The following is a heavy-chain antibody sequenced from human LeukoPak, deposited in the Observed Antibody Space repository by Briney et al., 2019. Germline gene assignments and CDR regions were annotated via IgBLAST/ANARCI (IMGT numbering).Heavy chain of an antibody. D-gene: IGHD5-18*01. CDR1: GGSISSYY. V-gene: IGHV4-59*12. CDR3: AMSRKRGYSYGYTGFWLRNEKRFDC. Sequence: PSETLSLTCTVSGGSISSYYWSWIRQPPGKGLEWIGYIYYSGSTNYNPSLKSRVTISVDTSKNQFSLKLSSVTAADTAVYYCAMSRKRGYSYGYTGFWLRNEKRFDCWGQGTLVTVSS. J-gene: IGHJ4*02. CDR2: IYYSGST.